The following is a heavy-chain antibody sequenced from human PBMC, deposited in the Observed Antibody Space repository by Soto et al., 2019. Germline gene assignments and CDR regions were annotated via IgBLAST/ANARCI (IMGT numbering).Heavy chain of an antibody. Sequence: ESGGGVVQPGRSLRLSCAASGFTFSSYGMHWVRQAPGKGLEWVAVISYDGSNKYYADSVKGRFTISRDNSKNRLYLQMNSLRAEDTAVYYCAKDFLDDYGDYGWGQGTLVTVSS. D-gene: IGHD4-17*01. J-gene: IGHJ4*02. CDR3: AKDFLDDYGDYG. CDR2: ISYDGSNK. V-gene: IGHV3-30*18. CDR1: GFTFSSYG.